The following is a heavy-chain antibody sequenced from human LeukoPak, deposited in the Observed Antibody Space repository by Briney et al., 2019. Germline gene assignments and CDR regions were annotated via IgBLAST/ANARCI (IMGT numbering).Heavy chain of an antibody. V-gene: IGHV3-23*01. Sequence: PGESLRLSCAASGFTFYDYAMTWIRQAPGKGLEWVSSISGSSDDTYYAESVKGRFTISRDSSKNTLYLQMDSLRLDDTAVYFCAILPIVEVPSAKQNLDCWGQGSLVTVSS. J-gene: IGHJ4*02. D-gene: IGHD2-2*01. CDR1: GFTFYDYA. CDR3: AILPIVEVPSAKQNLDC. CDR2: ISGSSDDT.